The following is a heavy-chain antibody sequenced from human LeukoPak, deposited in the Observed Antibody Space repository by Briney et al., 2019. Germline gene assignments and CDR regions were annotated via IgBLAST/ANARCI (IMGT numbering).Heavy chain of an antibody. CDR1: GGSSSGYY. Sequence: SETLSLTCAVYGGSSSGYYWSWIRQPPGKGLEWIGEINHSGSTNYNPSLKSRVTISVDTSKNQFSLKLSSVTAADTAVYYCARGQSTYYYGSGSYYNVRFDPWGQGTLVTVSS. CDR2: INHSGST. J-gene: IGHJ5*02. D-gene: IGHD3-10*01. V-gene: IGHV4-34*01. CDR3: ARGQSTYYYGSGSYYNVRFDP.